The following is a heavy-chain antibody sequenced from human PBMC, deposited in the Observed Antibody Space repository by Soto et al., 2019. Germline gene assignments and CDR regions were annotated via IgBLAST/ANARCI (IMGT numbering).Heavy chain of an antibody. CDR2: ISYDGSNK. CDR3: AKDLLSGSYYYYYMDV. CDR1: GFTFSSYG. Sequence: GGSLRLSCAASGFTFSSYGMHWVRQAPGKGLEWVAVISYDGSNKYYADSVKGRFTISRDNSKNTLYLQMNSLRAEDTAVYYCAKDLLSGSYYYYYMDVWGKGTTVTVSS. D-gene: IGHD2-8*02. V-gene: IGHV3-30*18. J-gene: IGHJ6*03.